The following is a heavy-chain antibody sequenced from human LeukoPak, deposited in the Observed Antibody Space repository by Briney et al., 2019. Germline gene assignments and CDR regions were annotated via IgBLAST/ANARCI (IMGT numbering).Heavy chain of an antibody. CDR2: IYYSGST. V-gene: IGHV4-59*01. CDR1: GGSISSYY. D-gene: IGHD2-15*01. CDR3: ARGLYRAYFDC. Sequence: SETLSLTCTVSGGSISSYYWSWIRQPPGKGLEWIGYIYYSGSTNYNPSLKSRVTISVDTSKNQFSLKLSSATAADTAVYYCARGLYRAYFDCWGQGTLVTVSS. J-gene: IGHJ4*02.